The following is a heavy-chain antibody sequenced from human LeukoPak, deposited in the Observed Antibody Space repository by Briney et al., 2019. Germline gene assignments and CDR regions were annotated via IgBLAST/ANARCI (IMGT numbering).Heavy chain of an antibody. CDR1: GFTFSSYA. D-gene: IGHD2-2*01. J-gene: IGHJ6*02. CDR3: ARDPAPAPRGMDV. V-gene: IGHV3-30*04. Sequence: GGSLRLSCAASGFTFSSYAMHWVRQAPGKGLEWVAVISYDGSNKYYADSVKGRFTISRDNSKNTLYLQMNSLRAEDTAVYYRARDPAPAPRGMDVWGQGTTVTVSS. CDR2: ISYDGSNK.